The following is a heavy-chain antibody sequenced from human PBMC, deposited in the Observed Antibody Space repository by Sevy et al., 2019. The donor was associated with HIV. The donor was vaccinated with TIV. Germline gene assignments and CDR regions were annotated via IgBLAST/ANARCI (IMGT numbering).Heavy chain of an antibody. J-gene: IGHJ4*02. D-gene: IGHD6-13*01. CDR2: IKQDGSVK. V-gene: IGHV3-7*01. Sequence: GGSLRLSCAASVFSLNIYWMSWVRQAPGKGLEWVANIKQDGSVKYYVDSVKGRFTISRDNARNLLYLQMNSLRAEDTALYYCVRAIAADGSFWGQGTLVTVSS. CDR3: VRAIAADGSF. CDR1: VFSLNIYW.